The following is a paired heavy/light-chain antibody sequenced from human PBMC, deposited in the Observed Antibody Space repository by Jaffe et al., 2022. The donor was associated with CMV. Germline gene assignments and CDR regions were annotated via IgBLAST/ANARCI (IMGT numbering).Light chain of an antibody. Sequence: DIQMTQSPSSLSAFVGDRVTITCRASQNINTYLNWYQQKPGKAPKLLIYGASSLERGVPSRFSGRGSGTDFTLTINGLLPEDFATYYCQRSSSSPYAFGQGTKLEIK. V-gene: IGKV1-39*01. CDR2: GAS. CDR3: QRSSSSPYA. CDR1: QNINTY. J-gene: IGKJ2*01.
Heavy chain of an antibody. Sequence: EVQLVESGGGLVQPGRSLRLSCTDSGLSFDDYAMHWVRQAPGKGLEWVSGITWNNNIIGYADSVKGRFTISRDNAKKSLFLQMNGLREEDTALYYCAKDNRGVGYALDVWGQGTTVTVSS. V-gene: IGHV3-9*01. J-gene: IGHJ6*02. D-gene: IGHD2-8*02. CDR2: ITWNNNII. CDR1: GLSFDDYA. CDR3: AKDNRGVGYALDV.